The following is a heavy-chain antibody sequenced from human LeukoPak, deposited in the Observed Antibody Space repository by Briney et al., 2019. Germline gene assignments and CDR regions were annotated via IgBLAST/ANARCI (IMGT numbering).Heavy chain of an antibody. CDR3: ARHKYGDFDY. J-gene: IGHJ4*02. CDR1: GGSISSYY. CDR2: IYYSGST. Sequence: SGTLSLTCTVSGGSISSYYWSWIRQPPGKGLEWIGYIYYSGSTNYNPSLKSRVTISVDTSKNQFSLKLSSVTAADTAVYYCARHKYGDFDYWGQGTLVTVSS. V-gene: IGHV4-59*08. D-gene: IGHD4-17*01.